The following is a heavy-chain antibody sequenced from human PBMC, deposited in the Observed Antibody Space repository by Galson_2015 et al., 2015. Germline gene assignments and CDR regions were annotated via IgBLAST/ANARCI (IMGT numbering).Heavy chain of an antibody. Sequence: SVKVSCKASGGTFSSYAISWVRQAPGQGLEWMGGIIPIFGTANYAQKFQGRVTITADKSTSTAYMELSRLRSEDTAVYYCSRGGSSSLSYYYYYMDVWGQGTTVTVSS. CDR2: IIPIFGTA. CDR1: GGTFSSYA. V-gene: IGHV1-69*06. D-gene: IGHD6-13*01. J-gene: IGHJ6*03. CDR3: SRGGSSSLSYYYYYMDV.